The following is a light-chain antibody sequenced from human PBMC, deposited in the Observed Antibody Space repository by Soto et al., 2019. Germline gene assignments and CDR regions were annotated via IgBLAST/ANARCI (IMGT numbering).Light chain of an antibody. CDR3: SSYTSSSIVV. V-gene: IGLV2-14*01. Sequence: QSALTKPASVSGSPGQSITISCTGTSSDVGGYNYVSWYQQHPGKAPKLMIYEVSNRPSGVSNRFSGSKSGNTASLTISGLQAEDEDDYYCSSYTSSSIVVFGGGTKVTVL. CDR2: EVS. J-gene: IGLJ2*01. CDR1: SSDVGGYNY.